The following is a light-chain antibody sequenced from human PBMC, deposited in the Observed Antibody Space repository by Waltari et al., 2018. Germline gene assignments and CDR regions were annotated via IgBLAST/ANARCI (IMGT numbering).Light chain of an antibody. CDR1: SSDIGSFNY. J-gene: IGLJ1*01. V-gene: IGLV2-14*03. CDR3: TSYTTTDTLYV. CDR2: YVS. Sequence: QSALTQPASVSGSPGQSITISCTGTSSDIGSFNYVPWYQQYPGNAPKLIICYVSNRPSGIADRFSGSKSGNTASLTISGLEAEDEADYICTSYTTTDTLYVFGTGTQVTVL.